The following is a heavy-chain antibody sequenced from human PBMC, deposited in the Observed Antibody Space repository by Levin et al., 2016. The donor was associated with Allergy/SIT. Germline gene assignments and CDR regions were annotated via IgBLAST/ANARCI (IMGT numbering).Heavy chain of an antibody. V-gene: IGHV1-69*01. CDR3: ARAVDTAMVTGYYYYYMDV. Sequence: WVRQAPGQGLEWMGGIIPIFGTANYAQKFQGRVTITADESTSTAYMELSSLRSEDTAVYYCARAVDTAMVTGYYYYYMDVWGKGTTVTVSS. J-gene: IGHJ6*03. CDR2: IIPIFGTA. D-gene: IGHD5-18*01.